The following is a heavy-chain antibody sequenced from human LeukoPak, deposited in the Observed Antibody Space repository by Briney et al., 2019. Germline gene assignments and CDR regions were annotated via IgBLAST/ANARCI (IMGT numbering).Heavy chain of an antibody. D-gene: IGHD3-22*01. V-gene: IGHV3-30*04. J-gene: IGHJ4*02. CDR1: GFSFSSYA. CDR3: ARDGAPKNYYDSSGYYYLFDY. CDR2: ISYDGSNK. Sequence: GGSLRLSCATSGFSFSSYAMHWVRQAPGKGLEWVAVISYDGSNKYYADSVKGRFTISRDNSKNTLYLQMNSLRAEDTAVYYCARDGAPKNYYDSSGYYYLFDYWGQGTLVTVSS.